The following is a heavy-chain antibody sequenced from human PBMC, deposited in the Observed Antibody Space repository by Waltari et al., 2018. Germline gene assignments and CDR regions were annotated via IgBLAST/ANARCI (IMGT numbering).Heavy chain of an antibody. Sequence: QVQLVQSGAEVKKPGASVKVSCKVSGYTLTELSRHWVRQAPGKGLEWMGGFNPEDGETIYAQKFQGRVTMTEDTSTDTAYMELSSLRSEDTAVYYCATGLYSGSYEAAFDIWGQGTMVTVSS. V-gene: IGHV1-24*01. CDR3: ATGLYSGSYEAAFDI. CDR2: FNPEDGET. CDR1: GYTLTELS. D-gene: IGHD1-26*01. J-gene: IGHJ3*02.